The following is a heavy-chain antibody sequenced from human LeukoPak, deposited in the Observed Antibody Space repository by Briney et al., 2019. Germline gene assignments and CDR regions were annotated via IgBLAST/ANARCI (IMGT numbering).Heavy chain of an antibody. Sequence: SETLSLTCTVSGGSINSYYWNWIRQPAGKGLEWIGHIYTSGTTNYNPALKSRVSMSVDTSKNQFSLKLSSVTAADTAVYYCAREIGSFLQGKHFDYWGQGTLVTVSS. D-gene: IGHD4-11*01. CDR1: GGSINSYY. CDR3: AREIGSFLQGKHFDY. CDR2: IYTSGTT. J-gene: IGHJ4*02. V-gene: IGHV4-4*07.